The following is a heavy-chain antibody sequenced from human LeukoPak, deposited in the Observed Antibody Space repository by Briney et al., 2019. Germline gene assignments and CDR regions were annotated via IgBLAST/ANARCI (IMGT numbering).Heavy chain of an antibody. V-gene: IGHV1-46*01. CDR2: INPSGGST. CDR1: GYTFTNYY. D-gene: IGHD2-2*02. J-gene: IGHJ5*02. Sequence: ASVKVSCKASGYTFTNYYMHWVRQAPGQGLEWMGIINPSGGSTSYAQKFQGRVTMTRDTSTSTVYMELSSLRSEDTAVYYCARVVVAPAAIRRSWFDPWGQGTLVTVSS. CDR3: ARVVVAPAAIRRSWFDP.